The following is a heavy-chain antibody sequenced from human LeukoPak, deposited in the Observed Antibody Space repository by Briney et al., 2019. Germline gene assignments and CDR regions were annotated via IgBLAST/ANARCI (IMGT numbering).Heavy chain of an antibody. V-gene: IGHV4-59*08. CDR2: VYKSGQI. Sequence: PSETLSLTCSVSGDSTTAYYWSWIRQSPGKGLEWLAYVYKSGQIDYNSSLRSRLFVSVDRSKTQFSLRLRSVTAADTAVYYCARQTYYDNRLLFAYWGQGILVTVSS. J-gene: IGHJ4*02. CDR1: GDSTTAYY. CDR3: ARQTYYDNRLLFAY. D-gene: IGHD3-22*01.